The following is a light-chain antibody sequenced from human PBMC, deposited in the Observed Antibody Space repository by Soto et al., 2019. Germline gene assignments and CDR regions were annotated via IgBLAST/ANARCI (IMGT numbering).Light chain of an antibody. Sequence: DNQMTQSPSSMSTYVGDRVTITCRASQSISSYLNWYQQKPGKAPKLLIYAASSLQSGVPSRFSGSGSGTDFTLTISSLQPEDFATYYCQQANSFPRTFGQGTKVDI. V-gene: IGKV1-39*01. CDR3: QQANSFPRT. CDR1: QSISSY. J-gene: IGKJ1*01. CDR2: AAS.